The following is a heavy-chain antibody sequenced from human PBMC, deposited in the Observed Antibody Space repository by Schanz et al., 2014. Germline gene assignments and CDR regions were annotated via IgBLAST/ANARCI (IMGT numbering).Heavy chain of an antibody. J-gene: IGHJ4*02. CDR3: AKTLFPGGTQTFGN. D-gene: IGHD2-8*02. Sequence: EVQLAESGGGLVQPGGSLRLSCAASGFTFSGFWMTWVRQAPGKGLEWVSGFDAHDGRAYYADSAKGRFTISRDNSKSTLYVEMNSLRVEDTAVYYCAKTLFPGGTQTFGNWGRGTLVTVSS. CDR1: GFTFSGFW. V-gene: IGHV3-23*04. CDR2: FDAHDGRA.